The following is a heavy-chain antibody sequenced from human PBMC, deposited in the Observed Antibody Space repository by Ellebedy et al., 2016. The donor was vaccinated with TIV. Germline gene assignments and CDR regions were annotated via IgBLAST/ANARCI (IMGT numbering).Heavy chain of an antibody. Sequence: MPSETLSLTCAVYGGSFSGYFWSWIRQSPGKGLDWIGDVNHSGSTNYNPSLKSRVTISVETSKNHFSLGLSSVTAADTAVYYCASSSGWYGGARWFDPWGQGTLVTVSS. J-gene: IGHJ5*02. CDR3: ASSSGWYGGARWFDP. V-gene: IGHV4-34*01. CDR2: VNHSGST. CDR1: GGSFSGYF. D-gene: IGHD6-19*01.